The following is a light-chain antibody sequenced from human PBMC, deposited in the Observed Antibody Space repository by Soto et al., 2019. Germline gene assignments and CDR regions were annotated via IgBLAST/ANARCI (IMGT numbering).Light chain of an antibody. CDR1: QSVSSD. CDR2: GAS. J-gene: IGKJ2*01. Sequence: EIVMTQSPATLSVSPGERATLSCRASQSVSSDLAWYQQKPGQAPSLLIYGASTRATGIPARFSGSGSGTEFTLTISSLQSEDFAVYFGQQYNTWSPYTFGQGTKLEIK. V-gene: IGKV3-15*01. CDR3: QQYNTWSPYT.